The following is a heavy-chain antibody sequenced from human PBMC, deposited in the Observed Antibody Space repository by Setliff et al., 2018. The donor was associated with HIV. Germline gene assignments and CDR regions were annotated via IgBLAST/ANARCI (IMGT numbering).Heavy chain of an antibody. CDR2: ISSTGTT. CDR1: DDSFTNYD. D-gene: IGHD2-15*01. J-gene: IGHJ4*02. CDR3: ARLGRAIDDGGSSVRLDF. Sequence: PSETLSLTCVVSDDSFTNYDWTWIRQSPGKALQWIGPISSTGTTNYSPSLRSRVTISIETSNTRFSLWLRSVTASDTATYYCARLGRAIDDGGSSVRLDFWGQGVLVTVSS. V-gene: IGHV4-4*08.